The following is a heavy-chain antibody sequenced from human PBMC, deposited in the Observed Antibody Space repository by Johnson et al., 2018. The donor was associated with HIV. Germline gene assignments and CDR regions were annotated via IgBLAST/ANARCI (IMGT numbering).Heavy chain of an antibody. CDR1: GFTFSTYG. D-gene: IGHD3-16*01. V-gene: IGHV3-49*04. Sequence: VQLVESGGGWVQPGGSLRLSCAASGFTFSTYGMTWVRQAPGKGLEWVGFIRSKAYGGTTEYAASVKGRLTISRDDSKSIAYLQLNSLKNEETAVDYWTRTDDTDNDESGGYGDAFDIWGQGTMVTVSS. J-gene: IGHJ3*02. CDR2: IRSKAYGGTT. CDR3: TRTDDTDNDESGGYGDAFDI.